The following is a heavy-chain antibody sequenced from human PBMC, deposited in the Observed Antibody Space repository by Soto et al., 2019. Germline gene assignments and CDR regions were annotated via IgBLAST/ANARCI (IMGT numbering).Heavy chain of an antibody. CDR1: GDSVSSNSAA. J-gene: IGHJ3*02. D-gene: IGHD6-19*01. CDR2: TYYRSKWYN. CDR3: ARSSSSGWYGGAFDI. Sequence: SQTLSLTCAISGDSVSSNSAAXXXXXXSPSRGLERLGRTYYRSKWYNDYAVSVKSRITINPDTSKNQFSLQLNSVTPEDTAVYYCARSSSSGWYGGAFDIWGQGTMVTVSS. V-gene: IGHV6-1*01.